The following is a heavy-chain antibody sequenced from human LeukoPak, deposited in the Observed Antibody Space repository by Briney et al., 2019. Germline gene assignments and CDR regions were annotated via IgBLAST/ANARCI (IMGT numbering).Heavy chain of an antibody. CDR1: GFTFSSYV. CDR2: ITGSGGST. V-gene: IGHV3-23*01. D-gene: IGHD3-10*01. Sequence: PGGSLRLSCAASGFTFSSYVMSWVRQAPGKGLEWVSGITGSGGSTYYADSMKGRFTISRDNSKNTLYLQMNSLRAEDTAVYYCAKAVGSFDFAFEYWGQGTLVTVSS. J-gene: IGHJ4*02. CDR3: AKAVGSFDFAFEY.